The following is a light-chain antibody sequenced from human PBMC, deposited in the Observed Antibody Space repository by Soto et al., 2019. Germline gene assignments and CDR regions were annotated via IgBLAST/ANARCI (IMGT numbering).Light chain of an antibody. Sequence: DVQMTQSPSSLSSSVGDRVTITCRASQGIRHYLAWYQQKPGKVPKLLIYEASNLQSGVPSRFRGDGYGTDFTLTISSLEPEDFAGDDCQGRGNFGGGTKVDI. V-gene: IGKV1-27*01. J-gene: IGKJ4*01. CDR3: QGRGN. CDR2: EAS. CDR1: QGIRHY.